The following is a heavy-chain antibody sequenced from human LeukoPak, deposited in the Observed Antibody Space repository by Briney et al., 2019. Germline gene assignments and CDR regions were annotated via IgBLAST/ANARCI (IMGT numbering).Heavy chain of an antibody. J-gene: IGHJ6*02. CDR2: IRGNGDTT. V-gene: IGHV3-23*01. CDR1: GFTFSSYA. Sequence: GGSLRLSCAASGFTFSSYAMSWVRQTPGKGLDWVSTIRGNGDTTYYADSVKGRFTISRDNAKNSLYLQMNSLRAEDTAVYYCARDFWSGYTNYYYYYGMDVWGQGTTVTVSS. CDR3: ARDFWSGYTNYYYYYGMDV. D-gene: IGHD3-3*01.